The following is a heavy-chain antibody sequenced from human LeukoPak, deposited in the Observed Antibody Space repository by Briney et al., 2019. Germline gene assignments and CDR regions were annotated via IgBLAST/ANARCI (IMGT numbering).Heavy chain of an antibody. V-gene: IGHV3-7*01. CDR2: IKQDGSEQ. Sequence: GGSLRLSCAASGFTFSSYWMSWVCEAPGRGLEWVANIKQDGSEQYYLAPVKGRFTISRDNAKNSLYLQMNSLSAEDTAVYYCGRGGSFISVQYWGHRTQVTVSS. J-gene: IGHJ4*01. CDR1: GFTFSSYW. CDR3: GRGGSFISVQY. D-gene: IGHD6-13*01.